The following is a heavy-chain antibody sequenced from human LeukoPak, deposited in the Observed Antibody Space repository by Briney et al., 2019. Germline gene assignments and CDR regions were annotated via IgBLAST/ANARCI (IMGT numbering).Heavy chain of an antibody. J-gene: IGHJ4*02. CDR3: ARASYCSGGSCYSAN. CDR2: IYSGGST. V-gene: IGHV3-53*05. Sequence: GGSLRLSCAASGFTVSSNYMSWVRQAPGKGLEWVSVIYSGGSTSYADSVKGRFTISRDNSKSTLYLQMGSLRTEDMAVYYCARASYCSGGSCYSANWGQGTLVTVSS. CDR1: GFTVSSNY. D-gene: IGHD2-15*01.